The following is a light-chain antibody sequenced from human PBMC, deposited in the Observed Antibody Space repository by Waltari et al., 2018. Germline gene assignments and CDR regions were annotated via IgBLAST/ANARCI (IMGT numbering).Light chain of an antibody. Sequence: DIQLTQSPSSLSASVGDRVTITCLASQDITNYLNWYQQKPGKAPKRPIHDASNLETWGPSRFSGSQSGTVFTFTISSLQPEDVATYYCQRYDNLPIFAFGPGTKVDIK. J-gene: IGKJ3*01. V-gene: IGKV1-33*01. CDR2: DAS. CDR3: QRYDNLPIFA. CDR1: QDITNY.